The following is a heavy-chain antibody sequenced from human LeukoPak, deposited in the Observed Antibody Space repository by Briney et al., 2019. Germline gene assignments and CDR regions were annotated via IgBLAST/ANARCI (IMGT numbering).Heavy chain of an antibody. Sequence: ASVKVSCKASGYTFTTYDINWVRQATGQGLEWMGWMNPNSGNTGYTQKFQGRVTMTRNTSISTAYMELSSLRSEDTAVYYCARGRGSGHKENWFDPWGQGTLVTVTS. CDR1: GYTFTTYD. D-gene: IGHD6-19*01. CDR3: ARGRGSGHKENWFDP. J-gene: IGHJ5*02. CDR2: MNPNSGNT. V-gene: IGHV1-8*01.